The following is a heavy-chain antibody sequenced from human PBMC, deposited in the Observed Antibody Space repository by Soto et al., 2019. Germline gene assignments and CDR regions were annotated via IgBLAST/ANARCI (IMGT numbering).Heavy chain of an antibody. D-gene: IGHD3-9*01. CDR3: ARLEGLATISYYFDY. J-gene: IGHJ4*02. CDR1: GDSINSDNYY. CDR2: IYYRGNT. V-gene: IGHV4-39*01. Sequence: QLQLQEPGPGLVKPSETLSLTCSVSGDSINSDNYYWGWIRQPPGKGLEWIGSIYYRGNTYYNPSLKTRVTISLDNSKSPFSLKLNSVTAADSAVYFCARLEGLATISYYFDYWGQGTMVNVSS.